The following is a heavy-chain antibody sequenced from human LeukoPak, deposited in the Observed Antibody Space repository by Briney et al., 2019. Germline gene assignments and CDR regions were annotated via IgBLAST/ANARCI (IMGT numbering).Heavy chain of an antibody. J-gene: IGHJ5*02. CDR2: ISSSGSTI. Sequence: PGGSLRLSCAASGFTFSSYEMNWVRQAPGKGLEWVSYISSSGSTIYYADSVKGRFTISRDNAKNSLYLQMNSLRAEDTAVYYCARDFSSPQHPWGQGTLVTVSS. CDR1: GFTFSSYE. V-gene: IGHV3-48*03. D-gene: IGHD6-13*01. CDR3: ARDFSSPQHP.